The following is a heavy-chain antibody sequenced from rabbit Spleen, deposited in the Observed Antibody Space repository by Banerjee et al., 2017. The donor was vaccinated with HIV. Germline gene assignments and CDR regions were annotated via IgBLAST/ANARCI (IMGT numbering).Heavy chain of an antibody. D-gene: IGHD5-1*01. Sequence: QELLEEAGGVLVKAGASPTLTCTASGFSFSGSYMICWVRQARGEGPERIACADVGSSGATYYATWAKGRSTISKTTSTTATLQMTRQTATHTAADFGARDPSTDGSPSYKVYGMDLWGQGTLVTVS. CDR1: GFSFSGSYM. V-gene: IGHV1S45*01. J-gene: IGHJ6*01. CDR3: ARDPSTDGSPSYKVYGMDL. CDR2: ADVGSSGAT.